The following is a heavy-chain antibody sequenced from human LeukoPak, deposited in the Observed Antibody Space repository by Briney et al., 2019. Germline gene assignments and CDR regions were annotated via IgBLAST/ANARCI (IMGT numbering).Heavy chain of an antibody. D-gene: IGHD3-10*01. CDR2: ISYDGSNK. J-gene: IGHJ4*02. CDR3: AKVPGVLDSGY. CDR1: GFTFSSYG. Sequence: GGSLRLSCAASGFTFSSYGMRWVRQAPGKGLEWVAVISYDGSNKYYADSVKGRFTISRDNSKNTLYLQMNSLRAEDTAVYYCAKVPGVLDSGYWGQGTLVTVSS. V-gene: IGHV3-30*18.